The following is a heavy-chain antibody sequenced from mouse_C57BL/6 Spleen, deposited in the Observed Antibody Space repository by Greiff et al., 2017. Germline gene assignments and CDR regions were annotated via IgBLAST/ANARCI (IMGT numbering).Heavy chain of an antibody. CDR1: GYTFTSYW. V-gene: IGHV1-50*01. J-gene: IGHJ4*01. D-gene: IGHD1-1*01. Sequence: QVQLQQPGAELVKPGASVKLSCKASGYTFTSYWMQWVKQRPGQGLEWIGEIDPSDSDTNYNQQFKGKATLTVDPSSRPAYMQLSSLTSQDYAVYYCAPAINTVVARAMDYWGQGTSVTVSS. CDR2: IDPSDSDT. CDR3: APAINTVVARAMDY.